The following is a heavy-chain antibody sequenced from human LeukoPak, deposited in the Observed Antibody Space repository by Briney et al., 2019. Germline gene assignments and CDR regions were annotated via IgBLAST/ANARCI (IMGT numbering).Heavy chain of an antibody. CDR2: ISYEGSDK. D-gene: IGHD1-1*01. CDR3: AKGQELDDGVFDS. CDR1: GFTFSSYG. J-gene: IGHJ4*02. V-gene: IGHV3-30*18. Sequence: GRSLRLSCAASGFTFSSYGMHWVRQAPGKGLEWVALISYEGSDKYYADSVKGRFTISRDNSKNTLYLQMNSLRPEDTAVYYCAKGQELDDGVFDSWGQGTLVTVSS.